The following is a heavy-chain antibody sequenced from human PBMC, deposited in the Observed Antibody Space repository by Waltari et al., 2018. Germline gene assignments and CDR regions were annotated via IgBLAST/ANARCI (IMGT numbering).Heavy chain of an antibody. Sequence: QGQLQESGPGLVKPSQTLSLTCTVSGGSISSGSYYWSWIRQPAGKGLEWIGRIYTSGSTNYNPSLKSRVTISVDTSKNQFSLKLSSVTAADTAVYYCAREFRFGVVIIWGQGTLVTVSS. V-gene: IGHV4-61*02. CDR3: AREFRFGVVII. D-gene: IGHD3-3*01. CDR1: GGSISSGSYY. J-gene: IGHJ4*02. CDR2: IYTSGST.